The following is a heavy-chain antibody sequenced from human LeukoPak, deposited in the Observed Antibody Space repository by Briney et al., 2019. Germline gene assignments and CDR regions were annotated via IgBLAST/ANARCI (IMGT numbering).Heavy chain of an antibody. CDR1: GFTFSSYA. Sequence: GGSLRLSCATSGFTFSSYAMSWVRQAPGKGLEWVSAIRGSGGNTYYADYVKGRFTISRDNSKNTLYLQMNSLRAEDRAVYYCARESPDRYCMDVWGKGTTVTVSS. J-gene: IGHJ6*04. CDR3: ARESPDRYCMDV. V-gene: IGHV3-23*01. CDR2: IRGSGGNT.